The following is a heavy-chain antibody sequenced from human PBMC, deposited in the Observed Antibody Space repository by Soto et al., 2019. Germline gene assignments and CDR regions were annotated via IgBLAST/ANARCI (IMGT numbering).Heavy chain of an antibody. D-gene: IGHD5-18*01. CDR1: GGTFSSYA. Sequence: SVKVSCKASGGTFSSYAISWVRQAPGQGLEWMGGIIPIFGTANYAQKFQGRVTITADESTSTAYMELSSLRSEDTAVYYCARGNRGYSYGRADYYYYGMDVWGQGTTVTVSS. CDR3: ARGNRGYSYGRADYYYYGMDV. V-gene: IGHV1-69*13. CDR2: IIPIFGTA. J-gene: IGHJ6*02.